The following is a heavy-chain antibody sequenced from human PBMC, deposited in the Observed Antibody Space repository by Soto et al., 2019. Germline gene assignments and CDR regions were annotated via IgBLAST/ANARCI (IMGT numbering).Heavy chain of an antibody. CDR1: GYAFTWSN. CDR3: ARPKDYDDCLDL. J-gene: IGHJ4*02. D-gene: IGHD3-22*01. V-gene: IGHV1-3*01. CDR2: INAGNGNT. Sequence: ASVKVSCKASGYAFTWSNIYWVRQAPGKRLEWMGWINAGNGNTKYSQKFQGRVTFTRDTSANTAYMELSSLISEDTAVYYCARPKDYDDCLDLWRQGTLVPVSS.